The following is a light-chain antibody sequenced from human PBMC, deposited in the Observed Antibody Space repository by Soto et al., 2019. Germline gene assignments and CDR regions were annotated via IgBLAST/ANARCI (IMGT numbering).Light chain of an antibody. J-gene: IGKJ2*01. CDR2: KAS. CDR3: QQYDTWHT. V-gene: IGKV1-5*03. CDR1: QSISSW. Sequence: DIQMTQSPSTLSTSVGARVTITCRASQSISSWLAWYQQKPGKAPKLLIYKASSLESGVPSRFSGSGSGTEFTLTISSLQPDDFATYYCQQYDTWHTFGQGTKLEIK.